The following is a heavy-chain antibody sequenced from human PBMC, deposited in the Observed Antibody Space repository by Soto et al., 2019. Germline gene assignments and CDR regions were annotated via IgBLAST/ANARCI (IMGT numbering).Heavy chain of an antibody. V-gene: IGHV1-2*04. J-gene: IGHJ6*02. CDR1: GYTFTGYY. CDR2: INPNSGGI. Sequence: QVQLVQSGAEVKKPGASVKVSCKASGYTFTGYYMHWVRQAPGQGLEWMGWINPNSGGINYAQKFQGWVTMTRDTSISTAYMELSRLRSDDTAVYYCARDSTEYGSGSYSRPVTRISGGMDVWGQGTTVTVSS. CDR3: ARDSTEYGSGSYSRPVTRISGGMDV. D-gene: IGHD3-10*01.